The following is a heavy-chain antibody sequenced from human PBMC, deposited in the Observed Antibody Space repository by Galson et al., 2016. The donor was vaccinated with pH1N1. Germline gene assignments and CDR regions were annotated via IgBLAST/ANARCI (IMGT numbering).Heavy chain of an antibody. CDR3: VRNWWGIDY. V-gene: IGHV3-74*01. CDR1: GFPFSDYW. Sequence: SLRLSCAASGFPFSDYWMHWVRQAPGKGLVWVARIDNDGRGTSHADSVRGRFAISRDNAENMLYLQMNSLRTDDTAVSSCVRNWWGIDYWGQGALVTVSS. D-gene: IGHD2-15*01. CDR2: IDNDGRGT. J-gene: IGHJ4*02.